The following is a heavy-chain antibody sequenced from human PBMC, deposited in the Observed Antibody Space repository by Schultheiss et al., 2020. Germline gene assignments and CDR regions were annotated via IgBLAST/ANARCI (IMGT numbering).Heavy chain of an antibody. Sequence: SETLSLTCTVSGGSISSGGYYWSWIRQHPGKGLEWIGYIYYSGSTYYNPSLKSRVTISVDTSKNQFSLKLSSVTAADTAVYYCARYSSSWGYYYYYGMDVWGQGTTVTVSS. CDR3: ARYSSSWGYYYYYGMDV. CDR2: IYYSGST. J-gene: IGHJ6*02. CDR1: GGSISSGGYY. V-gene: IGHV4-61*08. D-gene: IGHD6-6*01.